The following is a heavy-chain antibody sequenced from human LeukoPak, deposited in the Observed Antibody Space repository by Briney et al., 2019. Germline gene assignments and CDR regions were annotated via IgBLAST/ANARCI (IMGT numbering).Heavy chain of an antibody. CDR2: IYPGDSDT. J-gene: IGHJ4*02. CDR1: GYSFTSYW. D-gene: IGHD1-26*01. CDR3: ARRRDLYSGSYYSFDY. V-gene: IGHV5-51*01. Sequence: GESLKISCKGSGYSFTSYWIGWVRQMPGKGLEWMGIIYPGDSDTRYSPSFQGQVTISADKSISTAYLQWSSLKASDTAMYYCARRRDLYSGSYYSFDYWGQGTLVTVSS.